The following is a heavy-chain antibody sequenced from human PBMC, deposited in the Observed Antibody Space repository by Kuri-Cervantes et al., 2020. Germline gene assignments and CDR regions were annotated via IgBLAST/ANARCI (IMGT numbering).Heavy chain of an antibody. CDR3: ARPALIAVAGTVGRGGRGIGYYFDY. J-gene: IGHJ4*02. D-gene: IGHD6-19*01. CDR1: GYTFTSYG. CDR2: ISAYNGNT. Sequence: ASVKVSCKASGYTFTSYGISWVRQAPGQGLEWMGWISAYNGNTNYAQKFQGRVTITADKSTSTAYMELSSLRSEDTAVYYCARPALIAVAGTVGRGGRGIGYYFDYWGQGTLVTVSS. V-gene: IGHV1-18*01.